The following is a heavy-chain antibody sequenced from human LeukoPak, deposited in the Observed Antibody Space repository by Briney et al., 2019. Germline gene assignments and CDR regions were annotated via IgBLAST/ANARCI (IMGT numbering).Heavy chain of an antibody. J-gene: IGHJ6*03. V-gene: IGHV3-9*01. D-gene: IGHD3-9*01. CDR2: INWNSDSI. CDR3: AREDYDILTGYYIVYYYYMDV. CDR1: GFTFDDYA. Sequence: GGSLRLSCAVSGFTFDDYAMHWVRQVPGKGLEWVSGINWNSDSIGYADSVKGRFTTSRDNAKNSLYLQMNSLRAEDTAVYYCAREDYDILTGYYIVYYYYMDVWGKGTTVTVSS.